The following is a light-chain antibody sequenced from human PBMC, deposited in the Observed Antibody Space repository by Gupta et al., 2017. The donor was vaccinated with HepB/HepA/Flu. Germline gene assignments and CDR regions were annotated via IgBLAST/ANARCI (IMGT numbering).Light chain of an antibody. CDR1: SLRNCY. CDR2: GKN. CDR3: NSRDSSGDHLVL. V-gene: IGLV3-19*01. Sequence: SSELTQDPAVSVALGQTVRITCQGDSLRNCYASWYQQKPGRAPLLVIYGKNNRPSGIPDRFSGSTSLDTASLTITGAQAEDEADYYCNSRDSSGDHLVLFGGGTKVT. J-gene: IGLJ2*01.